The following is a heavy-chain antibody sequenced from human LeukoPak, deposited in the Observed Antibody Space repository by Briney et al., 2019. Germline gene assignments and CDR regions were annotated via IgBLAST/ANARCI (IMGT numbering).Heavy chain of an antibody. D-gene: IGHD3-22*01. J-gene: IGHJ3*02. CDR1: GFTFSSYA. Sequence: PGRSLRLSCAASGFTFSSYAMHWVRQAPGKGLEWVAVISYDGSNKYYADSVKGRFTISRDNSKNTLYLQMNSLRAEDTAVYYCARDYYDSSGYTPGDAFDIWGQGTMVTVSS. V-gene: IGHV3-30-3*01. CDR3: ARDYYDSSGYTPGDAFDI. CDR2: ISYDGSNK.